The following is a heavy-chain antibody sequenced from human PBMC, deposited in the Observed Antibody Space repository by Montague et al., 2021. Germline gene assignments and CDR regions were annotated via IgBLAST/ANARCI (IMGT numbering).Heavy chain of an antibody. D-gene: IGHD3-22*01. CDR1: GGSISSGGYY. CDR3: ARVTDSSGYYWGAFDI. J-gene: IGHJ3*02. CDR2: IDYRGST. V-gene: IGHV4-31*01. Sequence: TLSLTCTVYGGSISSGGYYWSRIRQHPGKGLEWIVYIDYRGSTYPNPSLKSPVSISAYTSKNQFSLKLISATAAVEAVYYCARVTDSSGYYWGAFDIWGKGTMVTVSS.